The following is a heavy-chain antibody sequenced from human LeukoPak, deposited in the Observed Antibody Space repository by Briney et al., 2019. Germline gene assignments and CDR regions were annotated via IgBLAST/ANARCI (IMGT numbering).Heavy chain of an antibody. D-gene: IGHD3-22*01. Sequence: VASVKVSCKASGYXFTDYYIHWVRQAPGPGLEWMGWINPYSGDTNSAQKFQGRVTMTRDTSISTAYMELSRLRSDDTAVYYCARASYESSLRIDDFWGQGSLVTVSS. CDR1: GYXFTDYY. CDR3: ARASYESSLRIDDF. CDR2: INPYSGDT. V-gene: IGHV1-2*02. J-gene: IGHJ4*02.